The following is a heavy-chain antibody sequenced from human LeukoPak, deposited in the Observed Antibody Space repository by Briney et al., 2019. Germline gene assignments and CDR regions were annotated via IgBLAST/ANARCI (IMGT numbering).Heavy chain of an antibody. V-gene: IGHV3-21*01. Sequence: PGGSLRLSCAASGYTFSKGWMSWVRQAPGKGLEWVSYISSNSRYIFYADSVKGRFTISRDNAKNSLYLQMNSLRTEDAAVYYCARGPGGSGSYYDYWGQGTLVTVSS. D-gene: IGHD3-10*01. J-gene: IGHJ4*02. CDR3: ARGPGGSGSYYDY. CDR1: GYTFSKGW. CDR2: ISSNSRYI.